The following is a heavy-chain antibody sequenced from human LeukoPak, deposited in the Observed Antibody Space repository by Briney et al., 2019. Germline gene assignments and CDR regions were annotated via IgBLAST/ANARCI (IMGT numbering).Heavy chain of an antibody. J-gene: IGHJ3*01. CDR1: GFTFSSYS. V-gene: IGHV3-21*01. Sequence: GGSLRLSCAASGFTFSSYSMNWVRQAPGKGLEWVSSISSSSRYIYYADSVKGRFTISRDNAKNSLYLQMDSLRAEDTAVYYCARDQGDNSYGYYAIWYAFDVWGQGTMVTVSS. D-gene: IGHD5-18*01. CDR3: ARDQGDNSYGYYAIWYAFDV. CDR2: ISSSSRYI.